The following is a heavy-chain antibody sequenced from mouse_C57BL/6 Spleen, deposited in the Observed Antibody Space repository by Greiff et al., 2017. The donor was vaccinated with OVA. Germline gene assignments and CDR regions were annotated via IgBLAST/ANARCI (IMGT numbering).Heavy chain of an antibody. CDR3: ARYQIYYDYDGDYFDY. CDR2: INPSNGGT. J-gene: IGHJ2*01. V-gene: IGHV1-53*01. D-gene: IGHD2-4*01. Sequence: VQLQQPGTELVKPGASVKLSCKASGYTFTSYWMHWVKQRPGQGLEWIGNINPSNGGTNYNEKFKSKATLTVDKSSSTAYMQLSSLTSEDSAVYYCARYQIYYDYDGDYFDYWGQGTTLTVSS. CDR1: GYTFTSYW.